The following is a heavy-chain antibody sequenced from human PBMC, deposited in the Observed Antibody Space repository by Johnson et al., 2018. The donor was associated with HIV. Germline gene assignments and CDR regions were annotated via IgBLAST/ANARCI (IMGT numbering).Heavy chain of an antibody. V-gene: IGHV3-53*01. CDR2: IYSGGST. CDR3: ARGSGVLTGGDSDAFDI. J-gene: IGHJ3*02. Sequence: VQLVESGGVLIQPGGSLRLSCAASGFTVSSNYMSWVRQAPGKGLEWVSVIYSGGSTYYADSVKGRFTISRDNSKNTLYLQMNSLRAEDTAVYYCARGSGVLTGGDSDAFDIWGQGTMVTVSS. CDR1: GFTVSSNY. D-gene: IGHD4-17*01.